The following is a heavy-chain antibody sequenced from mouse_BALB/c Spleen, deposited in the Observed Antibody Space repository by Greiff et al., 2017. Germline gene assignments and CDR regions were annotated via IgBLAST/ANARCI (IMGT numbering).Heavy chain of an antibody. D-gene: IGHD2-3*01. CDR2: IYPSDSYT. V-gene: IGHV1-69*02. Sequence: VQLQQPGAELVRPGASVTLSCKASGYTFTSYWINWVKQRPGQGLEWIGNIYPSDSYTNYNQKFKDKATLTVDKSSSTAYMQLSSPTSEDSAVYYCTRSDGHFDYWGQGTTLTVSS. CDR1: GYTFTSYW. CDR3: TRSDGHFDY. J-gene: IGHJ2*01.